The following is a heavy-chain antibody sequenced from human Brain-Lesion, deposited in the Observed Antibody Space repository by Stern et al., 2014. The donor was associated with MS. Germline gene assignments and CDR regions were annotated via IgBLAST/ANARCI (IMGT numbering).Heavy chain of an antibody. CDR1: GGSVSSTSYA. CDR2: IYYSGNT. CDR3: AGEEDIRYCSGGSCTGNWFDP. Sequence: VQLVESGPGLVKPSETLSLTCTVAGGSVSSTSYAWAWIRQPPGKGLEWIGTIYYSGNTYYSPSLKSRLTISLDTSKNHFSRQLGSVTAADTAVYYCAGEEDIRYCSGGSCTGNWFDPWGQGTLVTVSS. V-gene: IGHV4-39*02. J-gene: IGHJ5*02. D-gene: IGHD2-15*01.